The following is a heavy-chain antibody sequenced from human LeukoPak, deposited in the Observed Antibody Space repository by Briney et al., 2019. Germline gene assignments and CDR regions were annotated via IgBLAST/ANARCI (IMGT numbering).Heavy chain of an antibody. CDR1: GFTFSDYY. V-gene: IGHV3-11*05. CDR2: ISSSSTCT. CDR3: VRGEEIVVVTAIGY. D-gene: IGHD2-21*02. J-gene: IGHJ4*02. Sequence: GGSLRLSCAASGFTFSDYYMSWIRQAPGKGLEWLSYISSSSTCTKYADSVKGRFTISRDNAKNSLYLQMNSLRAEDTAVYYCVRGEEIVVVTAIGYWGQGTLVTVSS.